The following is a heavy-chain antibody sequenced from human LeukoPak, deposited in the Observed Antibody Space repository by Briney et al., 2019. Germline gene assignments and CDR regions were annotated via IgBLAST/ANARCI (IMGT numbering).Heavy chain of an antibody. D-gene: IGHD1-26*01. CDR3: ARSDGAGATDY. CDR2: IYYTGST. V-gene: IGHV4-59*11. CDR1: GGSISSHY. Sequence: SETLSLTCSVSGGSISSHYWSWMRQPPGKGLEWIGYIYYTGSTDYNPSPKSRVTISVDTSKNQLSLKLSSVTAADAAVYYCARSDGAGATDYWGQGTLVTVSS. J-gene: IGHJ4*02.